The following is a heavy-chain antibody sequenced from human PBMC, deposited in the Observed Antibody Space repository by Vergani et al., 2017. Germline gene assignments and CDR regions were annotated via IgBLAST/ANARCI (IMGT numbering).Heavy chain of an antibody. D-gene: IGHD5-18*01. CDR2: IWYDGSNK. CDR3: ARGRGYSYKNSYYYYYMDV. CDR1: GFTFSSYG. J-gene: IGHJ6*03. V-gene: IGHV3-33*01. Sequence: QVQLVESGGGVVQPGRSPRPSCAASGFTFSSYGMHWVRPAPGKGLEWVAVIWYDGSNKYYADSVKGRFTIARDNSKNTLYLQMNSLRAEDTAVYYCARGRGYSYKNSYYYYYMDVWGKGTTVTVSS.